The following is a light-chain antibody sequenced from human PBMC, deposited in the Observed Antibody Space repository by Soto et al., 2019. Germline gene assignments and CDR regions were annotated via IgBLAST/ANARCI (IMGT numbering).Light chain of an antibody. CDR2: DTS. CDR1: QRVSGGF. V-gene: IGKV3D-20*01. J-gene: IGKJ4*01. Sequence: EIVLTQSPATLSLSPGERATLYCGASQRVSGGFLAWYQQKPGLAPRLILYDTSFRATGIPDRFSGSGSGTDFTLTVSRLEPEDFAVYYCQQYGSSPLTFGGGTKVDIK. CDR3: QQYGSSPLT.